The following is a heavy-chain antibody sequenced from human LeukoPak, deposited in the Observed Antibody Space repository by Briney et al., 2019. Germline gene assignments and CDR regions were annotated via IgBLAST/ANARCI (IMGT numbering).Heavy chain of an antibody. CDR3: AKDKSPHYNWFDP. V-gene: IGHV3-30*02. CDR1: GFTFSSYG. J-gene: IGHJ5*02. Sequence: GGSLRLSCAASGFTFSSYGMHWVRQAPGKGLEWVAFIRYDGSNKYYADSVKGRFTISRDNSKNTLYLQMNSLRAEDTAVYYCAKDKSPHYNWFDPWGQGTLVTVSS. CDR2: IRYDGSNK.